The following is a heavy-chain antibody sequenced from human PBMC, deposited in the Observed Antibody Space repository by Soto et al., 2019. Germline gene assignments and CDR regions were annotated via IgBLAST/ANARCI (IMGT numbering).Heavy chain of an antibody. J-gene: IGHJ4*02. CDR3: ARTHSSGWKDFDY. CDR1: GGSISSDY. CDR2: IYYSGST. D-gene: IGHD6-19*01. Sequence: SETLSLTCTVSGGSISSDYWSWIRLPPGKGLEWIGYIYYSGSTNYNPSLKSRVTISVDTSKNQFSLKLSSVTAADTAVYYCARTHSSGWKDFDYWGQGTLVTVSS. V-gene: IGHV4-59*01.